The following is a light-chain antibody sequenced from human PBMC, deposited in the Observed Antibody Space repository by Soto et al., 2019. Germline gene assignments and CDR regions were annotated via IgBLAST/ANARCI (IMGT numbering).Light chain of an antibody. CDR2: TAS. Sequence: DLQKTQSPCAPSASVGDKVTITFRASQNIKKYLNWYRQKPGKAPDLLIYTASSLQVGFPSRFSGSGSGTDFTLTISSLQPEDFATYYCQQANSFPTFGQGTRLEIK. J-gene: IGKJ5*01. CDR1: QNIKKY. V-gene: IGKV1-39*01. CDR3: QQANSFPT.